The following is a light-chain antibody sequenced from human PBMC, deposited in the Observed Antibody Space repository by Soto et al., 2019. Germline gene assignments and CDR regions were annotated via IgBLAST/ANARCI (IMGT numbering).Light chain of an antibody. Sequence: DIQMTQSPSFLSASVGDRVTITCRASQGISSYLDWYQPKPGKAPKLLIYAASSWQSWVPSRFSGSGSGTDFTLTISSLQPEDFATYYCHQTNSSPRTFGQGTKVEIK. V-gene: IGKV1-39*01. CDR2: AAS. CDR1: QGISSY. J-gene: IGKJ1*01. CDR3: HQTNSSPRT.